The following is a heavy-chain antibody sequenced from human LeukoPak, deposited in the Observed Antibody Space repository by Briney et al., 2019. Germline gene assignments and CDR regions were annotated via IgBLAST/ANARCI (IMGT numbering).Heavy chain of an antibody. CDR3: ARDEYLVVVTSDAFDI. D-gene: IGHD3-22*01. CDR2: IWYDGSNK. J-gene: IGHJ3*02. Sequence: GGSLRLSCAASGFTCSSYGMHWVRQAPGKGLEWVAVIWYDGSNKYYADSVKGRFTISRDNSKNTLYLQMNRLRAEDTAVYYCARDEYLVVVTSDAFDIWGQGTMVSVSS. V-gene: IGHV3-33*01. CDR1: GFTCSSYG.